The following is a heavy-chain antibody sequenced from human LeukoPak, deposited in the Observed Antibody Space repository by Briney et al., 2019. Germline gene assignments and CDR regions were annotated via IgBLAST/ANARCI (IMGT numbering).Heavy chain of an antibody. CDR2: IYYSGST. CDR1: GGSFSGYY. D-gene: IGHD3-22*01. CDR3: ARLTYTYYYDSSTYSF. V-gene: IGHV4-39*01. J-gene: IGHJ4*02. Sequence: SETLSLTCAAYGGSFSGYYWGWIRQPPGKGLEWIGSIYYSGSTYYNPSLKSRVTISVDTSKNQFSLRLSSVTAADTAVYYCARLTYTYYYDSSTYSFWGQGTLVTVSS.